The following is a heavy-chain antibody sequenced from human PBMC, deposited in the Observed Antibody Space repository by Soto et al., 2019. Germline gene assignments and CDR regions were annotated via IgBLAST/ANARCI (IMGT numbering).Heavy chain of an antibody. CDR1: GGTFRSYS. CDR2: FVPKFGSI. V-gene: IGHV1-69*01. D-gene: IGHD3-10*01. CDR3: VTGDNDYFDY. J-gene: IGHJ4*02. Sequence: VQLVQSGAEVKKPGSSVKVSCKASGGTFRSYSLTWVRQARGQGLEWMGGFVPKFGSINYAQKFQARMTISADESTCTADMELSSLRSEDTAVYYCVTGDNDYFDYWGQGTLVTVSS.